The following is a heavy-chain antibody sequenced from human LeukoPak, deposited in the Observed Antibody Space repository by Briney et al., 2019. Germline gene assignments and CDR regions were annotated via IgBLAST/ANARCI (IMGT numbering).Heavy chain of an antibody. J-gene: IGHJ5*02. CDR1: GYTFTNYW. V-gene: IGHV5-51*01. D-gene: IGHD3-10*01. CDR2: IYPGDSDT. Sequence: GESLKISCQGSGYTFTNYWIAWVRQMPGKGLEWMGIIYPGDSDTTDSPSFQGQVTISADKSISTAYLQWSSLKASEPAMYYCTRRVMVRGIGWFDPWGQGTLVTVSS. CDR3: TRRVMVRGIGWFDP.